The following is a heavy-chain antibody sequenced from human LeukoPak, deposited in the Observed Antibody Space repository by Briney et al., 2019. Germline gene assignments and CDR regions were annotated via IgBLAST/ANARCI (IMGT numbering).Heavy chain of an antibody. CDR2: ISFIGRNT. CDR1: GFNFADSA. V-gene: IGHV3-23*01. D-gene: IGHD5-12*01. J-gene: IGHJ3*01. Sequence: PGGSLRLSCAASGFNFADSAMSWVRQTPRKGLEWVSLISFIGRNTYYGDSGKGRFTISRDNSKDTVYLQMNSLRAEDTAIFYCARDIELSTWGPGTMVTVSS. CDR3: ARDIELST.